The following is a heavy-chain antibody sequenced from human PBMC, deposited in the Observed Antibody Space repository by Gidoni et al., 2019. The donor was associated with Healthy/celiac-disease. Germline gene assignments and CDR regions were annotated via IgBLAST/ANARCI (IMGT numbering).Heavy chain of an antibody. CDR3: ARDKYPGYCSSTSCYPGINWFDP. CDR2: ISAYNGNT. D-gene: IGHD2-2*01. CDR1: GYTFTSSG. V-gene: IGHV1-18*01. Sequence: QVQLVQSGAEVKKPGASVKVSCKASGYTFTSSGISWVRQAPGQELEWMGWISAYNGNTNYAQKLQGRVTMTTDTSTSTAYMELRSLRSDDTAVYYCARDKYPGYCSSTSCYPGINWFDPWGQGTLVTVSS. J-gene: IGHJ5*02.